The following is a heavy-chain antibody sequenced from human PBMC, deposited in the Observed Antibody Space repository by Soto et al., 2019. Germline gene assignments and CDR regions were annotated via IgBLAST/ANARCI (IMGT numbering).Heavy chain of an antibody. CDR2: IYYSGSS. CDR1: GDSTRSGNYY. D-gene: IGHD3-3*01. CDR3: ARDARITMFGVAAPYYYYRMDV. V-gene: IGHV4-30-4*01. J-gene: IGHJ6*02. Sequence: PSETLSLTCTVSGDSTRSGNYYWSWIRQFPEKGLEWIGYIYYSGSSNYNPSLKSRVSISVDTSKNQFSLKLRSVTAADTAVYYCARDARITMFGVAAPYYYYRMDVWGQGTTVTVSS.